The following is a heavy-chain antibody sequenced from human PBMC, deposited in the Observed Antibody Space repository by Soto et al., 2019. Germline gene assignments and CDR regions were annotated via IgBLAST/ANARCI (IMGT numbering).Heavy chain of an antibody. CDR3: ARESLWLVTDAFDI. V-gene: IGHV4-34*01. CDR1: GGSFSGYY. D-gene: IGHD6-19*01. Sequence: QVQLQQWGAGLLKPSETLSLTCAVYGGSFSGYYWSWIRQPPGKGLEWIGEINHSGSTNYNPSLKSRVTISVDTSKXXFSLKXXXXXAXXTXXXXCARESLWLVTDAFDIWGQGTMVTVSS. J-gene: IGHJ3*02. CDR2: INHSGST.